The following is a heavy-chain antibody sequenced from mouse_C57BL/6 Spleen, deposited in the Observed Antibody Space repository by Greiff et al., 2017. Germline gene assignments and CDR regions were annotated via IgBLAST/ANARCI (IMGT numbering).Heavy chain of an antibody. CDR3: AGEVGITTVVADY. Sequence: VQLQQSGPVLVKPGASVKMSCKASGYTFTDYYMNWVKQSHGKSLEWIGVINPYNGGTSYNQKFKGKATLTVDKSSSTAYMELNSLTSEDSAVYYCAGEVGITTVVADYRGQGTTLTVSS. CDR1: GYTFTDYY. CDR2: INPYNGGT. V-gene: IGHV1-19*01. J-gene: IGHJ2*01. D-gene: IGHD1-1*01.